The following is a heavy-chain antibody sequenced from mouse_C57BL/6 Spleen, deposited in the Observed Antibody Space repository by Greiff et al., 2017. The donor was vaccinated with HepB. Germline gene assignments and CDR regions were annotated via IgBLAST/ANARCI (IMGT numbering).Heavy chain of an antibody. CDR1: GFSFNTYA. D-gene: IGHD2-5*01. CDR2: IRSKSNNYAT. CDR3: VRQGDSNLFYFDY. V-gene: IGHV10-1*01. Sequence: EVHLVESGGGLVQPKGSLKLSCAASGFSFNTYAMNWVRQAPGKGLEWVARIRSKSNNYATYYADSVKDRFTISRDDSESMLYLQMNNLKTEDTAMYYCVRQGDSNLFYFDYWGQGTTLTVSS. J-gene: IGHJ2*01.